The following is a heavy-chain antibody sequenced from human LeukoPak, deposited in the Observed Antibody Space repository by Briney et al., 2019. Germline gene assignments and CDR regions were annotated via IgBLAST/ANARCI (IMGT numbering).Heavy chain of an antibody. CDR3: ARDGWWAGTTPDDAFDI. V-gene: IGHV3-21*01. Sequence: PGGSLRLSCAASGFSFSYCSMNWVRQAPGKGLEWVSSISSSSSYIYYADSAKGRFTISRDNAKNSLYLRMNSLRAEDTAVYYCARDGWWAGTTPDDAFDIWGQGTMVTVSS. J-gene: IGHJ3*02. D-gene: IGHD1-1*01. CDR1: GFSFSYCS. CDR2: ISSSSSYI.